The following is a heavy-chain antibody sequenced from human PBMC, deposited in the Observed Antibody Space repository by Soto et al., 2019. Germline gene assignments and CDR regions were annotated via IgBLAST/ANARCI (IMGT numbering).Heavy chain of an antibody. CDR2: ISGSGSNT. D-gene: IGHD6-19*01. CDR3: AKERRAVAGDFDF. J-gene: IGHJ4*02. V-gene: IGHV3-23*01. Sequence: EVQLSESGGGLVQPGGSPRVSCGASGFMFSGYAMSWVRQAPGMGLEWVSSISGSGSNTYYADSVEGRFTISRDNSKNTLYLQMNSLRAEDTAVYYCAKERRAVAGDFDFWGQGTLVTVSS. CDR1: GFMFSGYA.